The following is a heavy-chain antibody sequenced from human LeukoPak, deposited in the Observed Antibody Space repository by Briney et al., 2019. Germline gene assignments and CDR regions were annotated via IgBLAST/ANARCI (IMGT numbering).Heavy chain of an antibody. Sequence: SVKVSCKASGYTFTSYAISWVRQAPGQGLEWMGGIIPTFAPATYAQKFRGRVTITADESTNTAYMELSSLRSEDTAVYYCARVSDTVSYFYYYYMDVWGKGTTVTISS. CDR3: ARVSDTVSYFYYYYMDV. CDR1: GYTFTSYA. D-gene: IGHD4-11*01. J-gene: IGHJ6*03. CDR2: IIPTFAPA. V-gene: IGHV1-69*13.